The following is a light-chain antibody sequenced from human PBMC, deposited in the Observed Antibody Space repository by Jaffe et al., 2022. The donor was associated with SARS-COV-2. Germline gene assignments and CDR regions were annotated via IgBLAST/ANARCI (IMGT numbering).Light chain of an antibody. CDR1: QSISSS. V-gene: IGKV1-39*01. CDR2: AAS. CDR3: QQTYSTLRT. J-gene: IGKJ1*01. Sequence: DIQMTQSPSSLSASVGDRVTITCRASQSISSSLNWYQQKPGKAPKLLIYAASSLQGGVPSRFSGSGSGTDFTLTISSLQPEDFATYYCQQTYSTLRTFGQGTKVEIK.